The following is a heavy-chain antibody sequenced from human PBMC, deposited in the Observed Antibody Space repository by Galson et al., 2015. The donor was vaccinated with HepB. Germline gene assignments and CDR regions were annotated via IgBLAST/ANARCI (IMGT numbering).Heavy chain of an antibody. V-gene: IGHV5-51*03. CDR3: ATAAHDSSGYYPL. Sequence: QSGAEVKKPGESLKISCKGSGYIFTSFWIGWVRQMPGKGLEWMGIIYPADSDTTYSPSFQGQGSFSVDKSTSTAYLQWGSLQASDTAMYFCATAAHDSSGYYPLWGQGTLVTVSS. D-gene: IGHD3-22*01. CDR1: GYIFTSFW. J-gene: IGHJ4*02. CDR2: IYPADSDT.